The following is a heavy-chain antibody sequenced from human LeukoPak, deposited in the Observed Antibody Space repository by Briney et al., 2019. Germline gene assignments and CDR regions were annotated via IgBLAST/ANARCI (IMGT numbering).Heavy chain of an antibody. J-gene: IGHJ4*02. V-gene: IGHV3-48*03. Sequence: GGSLRLSCAASGFTFSSYGMNWVRQAPGKGLEWVSYISSSGNTIYYADSVKGRFTISRDNAKNSLYLQMNSLGAEDTAVYYCVREEAAALDYWGQGTLVTVSS. CDR3: VREEAAALDY. CDR1: GFTFSSYG. D-gene: IGHD6-25*01. CDR2: ISSSGNTI.